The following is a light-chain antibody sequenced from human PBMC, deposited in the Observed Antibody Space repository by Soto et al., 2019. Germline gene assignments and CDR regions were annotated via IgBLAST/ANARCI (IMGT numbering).Light chain of an antibody. CDR2: GAS. Sequence: EIVMTQSPATLSVSPGERATLSCSASQSVSSNLAWYQQKPGQAPRLLIYGASTMATGIPARFRGSGSGTEFTLTISSLQSEDFEVYYCQQYKNWPITFGQGTRLDIK. CDR1: QSVSSN. V-gene: IGKV3D-15*01. CDR3: QQYKNWPIT. J-gene: IGKJ5*01.